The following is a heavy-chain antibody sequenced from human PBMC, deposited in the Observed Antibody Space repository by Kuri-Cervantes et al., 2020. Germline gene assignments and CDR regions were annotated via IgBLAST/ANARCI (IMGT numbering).Heavy chain of an antibody. CDR2: FDPEDGET. Sequence: ASVKVSCKVSGYTLTELSMHWVRQAPGKGLEWMGGFDPEDGETIYAQKFQGRVTMTEDTSTDTAYMELSSLRSDDTAVYYCASLDTAIDYYGMDVWGQGTTVTVSS. CDR1: GYTLTELS. V-gene: IGHV1-24*01. CDR3: ASLDTAIDYYGMDV. J-gene: IGHJ6*02. D-gene: IGHD5-18*01.